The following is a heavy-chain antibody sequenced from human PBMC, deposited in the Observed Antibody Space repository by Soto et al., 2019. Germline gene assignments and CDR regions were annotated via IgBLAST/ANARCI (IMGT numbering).Heavy chain of an antibody. Sequence: QVQLVESGGGVVQPGRSLRLSCAASGFTFSSYAMHWVRQAPGKGLEWVAVISYDGSNKYYADSGKGRFTISRDNSKNTLYLQMNSLRAEDKAVYYCARAIVSSPPLRCVDYWGQGTLVTVSS. CDR1: GFTFSSYA. CDR3: ARAIVSSPPLRCVDY. V-gene: IGHV3-30*04. J-gene: IGHJ4*02. CDR2: ISYDGSNK. D-gene: IGHD3-16*01.